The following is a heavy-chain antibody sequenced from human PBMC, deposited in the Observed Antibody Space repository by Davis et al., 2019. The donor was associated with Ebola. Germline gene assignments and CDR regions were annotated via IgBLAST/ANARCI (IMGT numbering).Heavy chain of an antibody. CDR2: IYYSGST. Sequence: SETLSLTCAVYGGSFSGYYWSWIRQPPGKGLEWIGYIYYSGSTNYNPSLKSRVTISVDTSKNQFSLKLNSVTAADTAVYFCARGRTGSYRPRLDYWGQGTLVTVSS. J-gene: IGHJ4*02. CDR3: ARGRTGSYRPRLDY. V-gene: IGHV4-59*12. CDR1: GGSFSGYY. D-gene: IGHD1-26*01.